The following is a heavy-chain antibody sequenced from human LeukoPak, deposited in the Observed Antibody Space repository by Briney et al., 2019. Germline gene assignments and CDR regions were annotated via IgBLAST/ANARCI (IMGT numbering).Heavy chain of an antibody. Sequence: ASVKVSCKASGGTFSSYAISWVRQAPGQGLEWMGGIIPIFGTANYAQKFQGRVTITADESTSTAYMELSSLRSEDTAVYCCARRIQLWSHHPYYYYYMDVWGKGTTVTVSS. CDR3: ARRIQLWSHHPYYYYYMDV. J-gene: IGHJ6*03. D-gene: IGHD5-18*01. CDR2: IIPIFGTA. CDR1: GGTFSSYA. V-gene: IGHV1-69*13.